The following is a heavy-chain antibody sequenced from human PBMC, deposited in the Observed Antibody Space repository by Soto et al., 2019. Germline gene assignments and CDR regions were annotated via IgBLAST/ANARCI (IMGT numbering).Heavy chain of an antibody. D-gene: IGHD3-22*01. CDR2: MNPNSGNT. CDR1: GYTFTSYD. J-gene: IGHJ3*02. CDR3: ARTDSSGDYADAFDI. V-gene: IGHV1-8*01. Sequence: ASVKVSCKASGYTFTSYDINWVRPATGQGLEWMGWMNPNSGNTGYAQKFQGRVTMTRNTSRSTAYMELSSLRSEDTAVYYCARTDSSGDYADAFDIWGQGTMVTVSS.